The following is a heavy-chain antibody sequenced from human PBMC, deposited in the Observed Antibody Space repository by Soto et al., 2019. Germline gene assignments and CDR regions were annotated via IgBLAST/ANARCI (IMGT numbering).Heavy chain of an antibody. V-gene: IGHV1-8*01. D-gene: IGHD1-1*01. CDR1: GYTFTSYD. CDR3: AREKGLNWTDDF. Sequence: QVQLVQSGAEVKKPGASVKVSCKASGYTFTSYDINWVRQATGQGLEWMGWMNPNSGNTGYAQKFKGRVTMARNTTISTAYMELSSLRSEDTAVYYCAREKGLNWTDDFGGQGTLVTVSS. J-gene: IGHJ4*02. CDR2: MNPNSGNT.